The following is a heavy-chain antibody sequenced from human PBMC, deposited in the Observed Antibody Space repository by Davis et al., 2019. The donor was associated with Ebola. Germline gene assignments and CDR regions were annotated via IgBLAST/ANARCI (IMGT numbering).Heavy chain of an antibody. D-gene: IGHD3-9*01. J-gene: IGHJ6*02. Sequence: GESLKISCAASGFTSSSYGMHWLRQAPGKGLEWVAFIRYDGSNKYYADSVKGRFTTSSDNSKNTLYLQMNSLRAEDTAVYYCAKDSLRYFDWSVGMDVWGQGTTVTVSS. CDR1: GFTSSSYG. CDR3: AKDSLRYFDWSVGMDV. V-gene: IGHV3-30*02. CDR2: IRYDGSNK.